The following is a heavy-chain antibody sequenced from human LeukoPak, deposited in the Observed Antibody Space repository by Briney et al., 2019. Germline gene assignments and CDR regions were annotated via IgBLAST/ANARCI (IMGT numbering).Heavy chain of an antibody. CDR1: GGSISSYY. CDR2: IYYSGST. V-gene: IGHV4-59*01. J-gene: IGHJ4*02. D-gene: IGHD3-16*02. Sequence: KSSETLSLTCTVSGGSISSYYWSWIRQPPGKGLEWIGYIYYSGSTNYNPSLKSRVTISVDTSKNQFSLKLSSVTAADTAVYYCARHIARDYVWGSYRGGAGFDYWGQGTLVTVSS. CDR3: ARHIARDYVWGSYRGGAGFDY.